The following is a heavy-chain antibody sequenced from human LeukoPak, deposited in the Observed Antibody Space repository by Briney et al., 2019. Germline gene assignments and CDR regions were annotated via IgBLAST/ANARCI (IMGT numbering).Heavy chain of an antibody. CDR1: GGSISSSSYY. CDR2: IYYSGST. CDR3: ARHYSSGWSDY. V-gene: IGHV4-39*01. J-gene: IGHJ4*02. Sequence: SETLSLTCTVSGGSISSSSYYWGWIRQPPGKGLEWIGSIYYSGSTYYNPSLKSRVTISVDTSKNQFSLKLSSVTAADTAVYYCARHYSSGWSDYWGQGTLVTVSS. D-gene: IGHD6-19*01.